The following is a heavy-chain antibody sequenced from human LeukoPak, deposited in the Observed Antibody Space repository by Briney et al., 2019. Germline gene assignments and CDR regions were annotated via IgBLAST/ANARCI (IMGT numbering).Heavy chain of an antibody. CDR3: AKALSTQKWELLVFFDY. D-gene: IGHD1-26*01. J-gene: IGHJ4*02. Sequence: GGSLRLSCAASGFTFSSNYMSWVRQAPGKGLEWVSVIYSGGSTYYADSVKGRFTISRDNSKNTLYLQMNSLRAEDTAVYYCAKALSTQKWELLVFFDYWGQGTLVTVSS. V-gene: IGHV3-66*01. CDR2: IYSGGST. CDR1: GFTFSSNY.